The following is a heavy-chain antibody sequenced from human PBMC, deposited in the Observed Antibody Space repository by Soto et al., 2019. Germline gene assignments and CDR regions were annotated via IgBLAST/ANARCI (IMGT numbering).Heavy chain of an antibody. CDR1: GYTFTIYA. Sequence: QVQLVQSGAEVKKPAASVKVSCKASGYTFTIYAMHWGRQATGQRLGWMGWINAGNGNTKYSEKFQGRVTITRDTSASAADMELSSLRYEDTPEYYSARDRGNYRYFALWGRGTLNTVST. J-gene: IGHJ2*01. D-gene: IGHD3-10*01. V-gene: IGHV1-3*01. CDR3: ARDRGNYRYFAL. CDR2: INAGNGNT.